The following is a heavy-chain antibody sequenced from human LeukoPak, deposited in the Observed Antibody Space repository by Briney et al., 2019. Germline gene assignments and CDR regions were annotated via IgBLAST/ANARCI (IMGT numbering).Heavy chain of an antibody. V-gene: IGHV4-34*01. J-gene: IGHJ3*02. CDR1: GMSFTFYS. CDR2: CNPDGST. D-gene: IGHD3-10*01. CDR3: ARGNPTINMAWGNAFDI. Sequence: PSETLSLTCGVSGMSFTFYSWTWIRQSPVRGLEWIGGCNPDGSTNYSPSLKSRVTISVDTSKSQFSLNLRSVPAADTAVYYCARGNPTINMAWGNAFDIWGRGTMVSVSA.